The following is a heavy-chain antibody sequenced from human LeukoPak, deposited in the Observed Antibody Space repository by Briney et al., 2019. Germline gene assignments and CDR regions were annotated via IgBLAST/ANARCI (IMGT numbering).Heavy chain of an antibody. J-gene: IGHJ6*03. CDR2: ISSSGTKI. CDR1: GITFSSYS. Sequence: GGSLRLSCSAAGITFSSYSMHWVRQAPGRGLEWVSYISSSGTKIQYADSVKGRFTISRDNAKNSLYLHMNSLRVEDTAVYYCAKNGEPHYYMDVWGKGTTVTVSS. CDR3: AKNGEPHYYMDV. D-gene: IGHD1-14*01. V-gene: IGHV3-48*04.